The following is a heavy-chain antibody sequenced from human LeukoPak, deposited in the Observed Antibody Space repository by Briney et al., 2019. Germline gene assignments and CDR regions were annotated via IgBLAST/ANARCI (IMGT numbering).Heavy chain of an antibody. D-gene: IGHD6-19*01. CDR1: GFTFSRYW. CDR3: ARLAEAGFDY. J-gene: IGHJ4*02. Sequence: GGSLRLSCAASGFTFSRYWMSWVRQAPGKGLEWVSNIKYDGSDKYYVDSVKGRFTLSRDNARNSLYLQMNSLRADDTAVYYCARLAEAGFDYWGKGTLVTVSS. V-gene: IGHV3-7*01. CDR2: IKYDGSDK.